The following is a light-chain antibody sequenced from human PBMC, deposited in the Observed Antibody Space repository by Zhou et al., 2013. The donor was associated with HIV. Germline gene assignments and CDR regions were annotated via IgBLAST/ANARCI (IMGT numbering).Light chain of an antibody. Sequence: AIQLTQSPSSLSASVGDRVTITCRASQGISSALAWYQQKPGNAPKLLIYDASSLESGVPSRFSGSGSGTDFTLTITSLQPEDFATYYCQHFNSYPLTFGGGTKVEIK. CDR3: QHFNSYPLT. V-gene: IGKV1-13*02. CDR1: QGISSA. CDR2: DAS. J-gene: IGKJ4*01.